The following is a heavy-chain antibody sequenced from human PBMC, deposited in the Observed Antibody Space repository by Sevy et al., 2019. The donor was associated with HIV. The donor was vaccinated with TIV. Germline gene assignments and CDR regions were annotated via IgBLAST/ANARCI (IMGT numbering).Heavy chain of an antibody. Sequence: ASVKVSCKASGYTFTSYGISWVRQAPGQGLEWMGWISAYNGNTNYAQKLQGRVTMTTDTSTSTAYMELRSLRSDDTAVYYCARGATVTIWPNYYYYYYGMDVWGQRTTVTDSS. J-gene: IGHJ6*02. D-gene: IGHD4-4*01. CDR3: ARGATVTIWPNYYYYYYGMDV. CDR2: ISAYNGNT. V-gene: IGHV1-18*04. CDR1: GYTFTSYG.